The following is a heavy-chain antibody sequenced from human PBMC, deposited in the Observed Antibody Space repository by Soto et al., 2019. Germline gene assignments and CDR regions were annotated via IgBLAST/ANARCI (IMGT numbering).Heavy chain of an antibody. D-gene: IGHD5-18*01. V-gene: IGHV3-30-3*01. CDR3: ARDRTNRGYSYGYFQNRTLNYYYYGMDV. CDR1: GFTFSSYA. J-gene: IGHJ6*02. Sequence: GESLKISCAASGFTFSSYAMHWVRQAPGKGLEWVAVISYDGSNKYYADSVKGRFTISRDNSKNTLYLQMNSLRAEDTAVYYCARDRTNRGYSYGYFQNRTLNYYYYGMDVWGQGTTVTVSS. CDR2: ISYDGSNK.